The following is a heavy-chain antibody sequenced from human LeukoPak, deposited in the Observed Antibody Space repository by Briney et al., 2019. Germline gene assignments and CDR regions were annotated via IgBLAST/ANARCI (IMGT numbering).Heavy chain of an antibody. D-gene: IGHD6-19*01. J-gene: IGHJ4*02. CDR3: ARDSGSSGWSLPVYFDY. Sequence: PGGSLRLSCAASGCTFSSYAMHWVRQAPGKGLEWVAVISYDGSNKYYADSVKGRFTISRDNSKNTLYLQMNSLRAEDTAVYYCARDSGSSGWSLPVYFDYWGQGTLVTVSS. CDR2: ISYDGSNK. CDR1: GCTFSSYA. V-gene: IGHV3-30-3*01.